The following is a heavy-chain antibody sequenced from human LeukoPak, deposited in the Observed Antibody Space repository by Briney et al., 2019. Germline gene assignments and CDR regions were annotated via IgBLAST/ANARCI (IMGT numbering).Heavy chain of an antibody. CDR1: GGSFSGYY. Sequence: PSETLSLTCAVYGGSFSGYYWSWIRQPPGKGLEWIGEINHSGSTNYNPSLKSRVTISVDTSKNQFSLKLSSVTAADTAVYYCARGPWSSGWRGAVWYFDYWGQGTLVTVSS. D-gene: IGHD6-19*01. CDR2: INHSGST. CDR3: ARGPWSSGWRGAVWYFDY. V-gene: IGHV4-34*01. J-gene: IGHJ4*02.